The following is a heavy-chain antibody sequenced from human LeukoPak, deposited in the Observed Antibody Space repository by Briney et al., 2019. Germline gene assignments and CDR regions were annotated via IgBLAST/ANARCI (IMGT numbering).Heavy chain of an antibody. CDR3: ARQGSSGWYFNWFDP. V-gene: IGHV3-21*01. CDR1: GFTFSSYS. J-gene: IGHJ5*02. D-gene: IGHD6-19*01. CDR2: ISSSSSYI. Sequence: GGSLRLSCAASGFTFSSYSMNWVRQAPGKGLEWVSCISSSSSYIYYADSVKGRFTISRDNAKNSLYLQMNSLRVEDTAVYYCARQGSSGWYFNWFDPWGPGTLVTVSS.